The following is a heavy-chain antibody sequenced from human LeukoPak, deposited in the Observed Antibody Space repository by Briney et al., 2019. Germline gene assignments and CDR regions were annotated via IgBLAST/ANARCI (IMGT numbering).Heavy chain of an antibody. Sequence: PGGSLRLSCAASGFTFRNYAMSWVRQAPGKALEWVSRVDGGGSTSYADSVRGRFSISRDSSKSTLYLQMGSLRGEDTAVYYCVKHMRISVWFFDSWGQGTLVTVSS. CDR2: VDGGGST. V-gene: IGHV3-23*01. CDR3: VKHMRISVWFFDS. D-gene: IGHD6-19*01. J-gene: IGHJ4*02. CDR1: GFTFRNYA.